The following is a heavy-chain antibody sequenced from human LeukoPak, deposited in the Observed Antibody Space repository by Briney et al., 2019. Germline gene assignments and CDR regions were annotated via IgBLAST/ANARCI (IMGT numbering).Heavy chain of an antibody. CDR2: ISSSGSTI. Sequence: PGGSLRLSCAASGFTFSSYEMNWVRQAPGKGLEWVSYISSSGSTIYYADSVKGRFTISRDNARNSLYLQMNSLRAEDTAVYYGSLSDILTGYYHYWGQGTVVTVSS. V-gene: IGHV3-48*03. CDR1: GFTFSSYE. J-gene: IGHJ4*02. CDR3: SLSDILTGYYHY. D-gene: IGHD3-9*01.